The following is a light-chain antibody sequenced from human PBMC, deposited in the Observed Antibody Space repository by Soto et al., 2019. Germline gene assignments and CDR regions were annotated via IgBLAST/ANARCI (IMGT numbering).Light chain of an antibody. V-gene: IGLV2-14*01. Sequence: QSVLTQPASVSGSPGQSITISCTGTSSDVGGYNYVSWYQQHPGKAPKLMIYDVSNRPSGVSNRFSGSKSGNTASLTISGLQAEDEADYYCTSYTSSRTLEVFGGGTKLTLL. CDR3: TSYTSSRTLEV. CDR2: DVS. J-gene: IGLJ2*01. CDR1: SSDVGGYNY.